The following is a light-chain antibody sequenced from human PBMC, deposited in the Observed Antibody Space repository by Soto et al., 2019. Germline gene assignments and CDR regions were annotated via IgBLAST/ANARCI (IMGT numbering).Light chain of an antibody. CDR2: GSS. CDR3: QQYGSSPPYT. Sequence: EVVLTQSPVTLSLSPGERATLSCRASQTVSNNYLAWYQQKPGQAPRLLIFGSSDRATGIPDRFSRSGSGTDFDLTIRRLEPEDFAVYYCQQYGSSPPYTFGQGTKLEIK. J-gene: IGKJ2*01. CDR1: QTVSNNY. V-gene: IGKV3-20*01.